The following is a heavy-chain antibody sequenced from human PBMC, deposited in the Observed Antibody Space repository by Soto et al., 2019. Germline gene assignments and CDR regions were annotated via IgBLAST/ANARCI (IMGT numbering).Heavy chain of an antibody. CDR2: IIPIFGTA. V-gene: IGHV1-69*13. CDR3: ARAGIAVAGTPSYYYYYGMDV. J-gene: IGHJ6*02. CDR1: GGTFSSYA. Sequence: SVKVSCKASGGTFSSYAISWVRQAPGQGLEWMGGIIPIFGTANYAQKFQGRVTITADESTSAAYMELSSLRSEDTAVYYCARAGIAVAGTPSYYYYYGMDVWGQGTTVTVSS. D-gene: IGHD6-19*01.